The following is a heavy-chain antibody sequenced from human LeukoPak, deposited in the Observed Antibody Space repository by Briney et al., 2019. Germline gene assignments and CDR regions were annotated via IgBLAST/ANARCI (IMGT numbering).Heavy chain of an antibody. Sequence: GGSLRLSCAASGFDFSTYAINWVRQAPGKGLEWVSSISTMSNYIFYGDSVKGRFTISRDNAKNSVYLQMNSLRPEDTAVYSRDRLGGLDLWGQGTLVTVSS. CDR2: ISTMSNYI. J-gene: IGHJ5*02. V-gene: IGHV3-21*01. CDR1: GFDFSTYA. D-gene: IGHD5-12*01. CDR3: DRLGGLDL.